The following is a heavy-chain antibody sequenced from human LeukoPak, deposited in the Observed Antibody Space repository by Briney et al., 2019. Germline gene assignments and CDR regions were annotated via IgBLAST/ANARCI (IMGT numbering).Heavy chain of an antibody. D-gene: IGHD2-15*01. CDR3: AKLSGSSCYSPGSY. Sequence: GGSLRLSCAASGFTFTTYGMSWVRQAPGKGLEWVSVISDSGGSTYYADSAKGRFTISRDNSKNTLYLQMNSLRADDTAVYHCAKLSGSSCYSPGSYWGQGTLVTVSS. J-gene: IGHJ4*02. CDR2: ISDSGGST. CDR1: GFTFTTYG. V-gene: IGHV3-23*01.